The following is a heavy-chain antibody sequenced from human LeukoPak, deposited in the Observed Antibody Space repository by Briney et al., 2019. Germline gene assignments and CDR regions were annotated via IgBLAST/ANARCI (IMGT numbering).Heavy chain of an antibody. D-gene: IGHD3-9*01. CDR2: ISGSGGST. Sequence: GGSLRLSCAASGFTFSSYAMSWVRQAPGKGLEWVSAISGSGGSTYYADSVKGRFTISRDNSKNTLYLQMNSLRAEDTAVYYCAKVADYDIFTGPHFDYWGQGTLVTVSS. CDR3: AKVADYDIFTGPHFDY. J-gene: IGHJ4*02. V-gene: IGHV3-23*01. CDR1: GFTFSSYA.